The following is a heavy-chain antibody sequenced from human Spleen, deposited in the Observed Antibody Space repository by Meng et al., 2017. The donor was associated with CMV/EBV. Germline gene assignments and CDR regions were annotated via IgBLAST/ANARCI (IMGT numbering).Heavy chain of an antibody. D-gene: IGHD2-2*01. CDR3: ATAPVPAAMAAYFDY. Sequence: GESLKISCAASGFTFSSYAMHWVRQAPGKGLEWVAFIRYDGSNKYYADSVKGRFTISRDNSKNTLYLQMNSLRAEDTAVYYCATAPVPAAMAAYFDYWGQGTLVTVSS. V-gene: IGHV3-30*02. J-gene: IGHJ4*02. CDR1: GFTFSSYA. CDR2: IRYDGSNK.